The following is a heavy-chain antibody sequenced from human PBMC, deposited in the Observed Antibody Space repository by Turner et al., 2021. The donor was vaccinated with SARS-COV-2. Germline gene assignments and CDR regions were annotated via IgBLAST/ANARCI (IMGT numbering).Heavy chain of an antibody. V-gene: IGHV3-23*01. CDR1: GFSFSSYA. D-gene: IGHD6-19*01. Sequence: EVQLLESGGGLVQPGGSLRLSCAASGFSFSSYAMSWVRQAPGKGLEWVSAISGSGGSTYYADSVKGRFTISRDNSKNTLYLQMNSLRAEDTAVYYCAKDPSYSSAWYGYYFDYWGQGTLVTVSS. CDR2: ISGSGGST. CDR3: AKDPSYSSAWYGYYFDY. J-gene: IGHJ4*02.